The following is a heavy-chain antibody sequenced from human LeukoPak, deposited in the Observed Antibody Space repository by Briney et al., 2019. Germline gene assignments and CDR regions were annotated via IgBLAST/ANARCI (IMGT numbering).Heavy chain of an antibody. CDR1: GFTFSSYW. D-gene: IGHD3-9*01. J-gene: IGHJ6*03. V-gene: IGHV4-39*01. CDR3: ARQRVGDNYDILTGYYPYYYYYMDV. CDR2: IYYSGST. Sequence: NSGGSLRLSCAASGFTFSSYWMSWVRQPPGKGLEWIGSIYYSGSTYYNPSLKSRVTISVDTSKNQFSLKLSSVTAADTAVYYCARQRVGDNYDILTGYYPYYYYYMDVWGKGTTVTISS.